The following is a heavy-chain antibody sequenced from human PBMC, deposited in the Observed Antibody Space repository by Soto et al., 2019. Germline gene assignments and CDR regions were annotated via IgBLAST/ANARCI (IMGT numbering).Heavy chain of an antibody. Sequence: GGSLRLSCAASGFSFRDYAMSWVRQAPGKGLEWVSTISGGGDSTYYAESVKGRFNISRDNFKNTLFLQMNSLRAEDTAVYYCAKVPFVGWEVRETDYWGNGTLVTVSS. V-gene: IGHV3-23*01. CDR1: GFSFRDYA. CDR2: ISGGGDST. J-gene: IGHJ4*03. CDR3: AKVPFVGWEVRETDY. D-gene: IGHD1-26*01.